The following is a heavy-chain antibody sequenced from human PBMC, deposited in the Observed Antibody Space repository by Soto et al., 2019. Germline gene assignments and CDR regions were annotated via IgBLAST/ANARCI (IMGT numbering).Heavy chain of an antibody. J-gene: IGHJ4*02. D-gene: IGHD5-18*01. CDR1: GGSVNSDNYY. CDR3: ARDIRGFSRALDY. Sequence: SETLSLTCNVSGGSVNSDNYYWTWVRQPPGKGLEWIGNIHNSGTTNYNPSLQNRVIISIDTSKNQYSLKLTSVTAADAALYYCARDIRGFSRALDYWGRGTPVTVSS. CDR2: IHNSGTT. V-gene: IGHV4-61*01.